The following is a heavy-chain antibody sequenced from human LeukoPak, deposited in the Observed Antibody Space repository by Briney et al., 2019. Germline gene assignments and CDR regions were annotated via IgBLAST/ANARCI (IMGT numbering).Heavy chain of an antibody. D-gene: IGHD6-13*01. V-gene: IGHV1-3*03. CDR2: IDAGNGNA. CDR1: GDTFTSYA. CDR3: ARGSLKIYYYYMDV. Sequence: ASVKVSCKASGDTFTSYAMHWVRQAPGQRLEWMGWIDAGNGNAKYSQEFQGRVTITRDTSASTAYMELSSLRSEDMAVYYCARGSLKIYYYYMDVWGKGTTVTVSS. J-gene: IGHJ6*03.